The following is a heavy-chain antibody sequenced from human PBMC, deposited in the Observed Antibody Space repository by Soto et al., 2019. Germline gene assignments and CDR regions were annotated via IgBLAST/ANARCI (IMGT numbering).Heavy chain of an antibody. CDR3: ARGGYCGDDYFFSMAV. D-gene: IGHD2-21*01. J-gene: IGHJ6*02. CDR1: GFSFSSYF. Sequence: HPGGSLRLSCAASGFSFSSYFMAWVRQAPGEGLVSVSHVPGDGSRASYADSVRGRFTISRDNAKNTLYLQMDSLRDEDTAIYYCARGGYCGDDYFFSMAVWGQGTTVTVSS. CDR2: VPGDGSRA. V-gene: IGHV3-74*01.